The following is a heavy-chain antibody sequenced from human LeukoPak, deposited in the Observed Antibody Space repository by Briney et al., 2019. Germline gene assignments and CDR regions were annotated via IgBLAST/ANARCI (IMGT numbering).Heavy chain of an antibody. CDR3: ARRHFGVVIMDY. V-gene: IGHV4-39*01. D-gene: IGHD3-3*01. Sequence: SGTLSLTCTVSGGSISSSSYYWGWIRQPPGKGLEWIGSIYYSGSTYYNPSLKSRVTISVDTSKNQFSLKLSSVTAADTAVYYCARRHFGVVIMDYWGQGTLVTVSS. J-gene: IGHJ4*02. CDR1: GGSISSSSYY. CDR2: IYYSGST.